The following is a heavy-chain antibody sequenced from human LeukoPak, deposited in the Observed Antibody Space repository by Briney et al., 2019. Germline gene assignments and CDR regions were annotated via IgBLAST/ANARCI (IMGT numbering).Heavy chain of an antibody. CDR1: GGSFSGYY. CDR3: ARGPSRRSSSWYYYYGMDV. D-gene: IGHD6-13*01. CDR2: INHSGST. V-gene: IGHV4-34*01. Sequence: PSETLPLTCAVYGGSFSGYYWSWIRQPPGKGLEWIGEINHSGSTNYNPSLKSRVTISVDTSKNQFSLKLSSVTAADTAVYYCARGPSRRSSSWYYYYGMDVWGQGTTVTVSS. J-gene: IGHJ6*02.